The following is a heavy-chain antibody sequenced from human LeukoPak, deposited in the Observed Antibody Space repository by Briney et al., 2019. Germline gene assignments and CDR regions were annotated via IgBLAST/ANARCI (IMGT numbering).Heavy chain of an antibody. CDR1: GDSVSSNSAA. V-gene: IGHV6-1*01. Sequence: SQTLSLTCAISGDSVSSNSAAWNWIRQSPSRGLEWLGRTYYRSKWYNDYAVSVKSRITINPDTSKNQFSLQLNSVTPEDTAVYYCAKDLLRGMNLSSGWQNYYYYYYMDVWGKGTTVTISS. CDR2: TYYRSKWYN. CDR3: AKDLLRGMNLSSGWQNYYYYYYMDV. D-gene: IGHD6-19*01. J-gene: IGHJ6*03.